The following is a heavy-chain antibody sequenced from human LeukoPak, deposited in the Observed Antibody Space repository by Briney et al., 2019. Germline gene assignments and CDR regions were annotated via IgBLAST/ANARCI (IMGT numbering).Heavy chain of an antibody. D-gene: IGHD4-17*01. CDR1: GFTFSSYE. CDR3: ARGEDYGTNSFDY. CDR2: ITTSGRTI. V-gene: IGHV3-48*03. Sequence: GGSLRLSCAASGFTFSSYEMNWVRQAPGKGLEWVSYITTSGRTIYYADSVKGRFTISRDNAMNSLYLQMNSLRAEDTAVYYCARGEDYGTNSFDYWGQGTLVTVSS. J-gene: IGHJ4*02.